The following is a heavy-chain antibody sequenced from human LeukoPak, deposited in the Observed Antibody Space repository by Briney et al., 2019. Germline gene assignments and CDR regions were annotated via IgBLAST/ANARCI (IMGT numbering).Heavy chain of an antibody. J-gene: IGHJ4*02. V-gene: IGHV3-49*04. Sequence: GRSLRLSCTASGCTFGDYDINWVRQAPGKGLEGVGFIKSKPYGGTTEYAASVKGRFTISSDASESIAYLQMNSLKTEDTAVYYCARDPGSPTSWYYFDYWGQGTLVTVSS. CDR3: ARDPGSPTSWYYFDY. CDR1: GCTFGDYD. CDR2: IKSKPYGGTT. D-gene: IGHD2-2*01.